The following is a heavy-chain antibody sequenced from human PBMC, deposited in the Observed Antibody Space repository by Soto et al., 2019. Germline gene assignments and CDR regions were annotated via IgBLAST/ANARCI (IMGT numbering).Heavy chain of an antibody. Sequence: GGSLRLSCAASGFTFGDYYVSWIRQAPGKGLEWVSYISSSGSTIYYADSVKGRFTISRDNAKNSLYLQMNSLRAEDTAVYYCATIGRYDFMMFDYWGQGTLVTVSS. CDR2: ISSSGSTI. CDR1: GFTFGDYY. J-gene: IGHJ4*02. V-gene: IGHV3-11*01. D-gene: IGHD3-3*01. CDR3: ATIGRYDFMMFDY.